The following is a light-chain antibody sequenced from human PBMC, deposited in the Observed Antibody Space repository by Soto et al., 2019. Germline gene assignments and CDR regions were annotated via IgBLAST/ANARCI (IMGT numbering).Light chain of an antibody. J-gene: IGKJ4*01. Sequence: DIQMTQSPSTLSASVGDRVTITCLASQSIRIWLAWYQQKPGKAPKLLIYKASSLESGVPSRFSGSGSGTEFTLTISSLQPDDFATYYCQQYNSFPTFGGGTKVEIK. CDR2: KAS. V-gene: IGKV1-5*03. CDR1: QSIRIW. CDR3: QQYNSFPT.